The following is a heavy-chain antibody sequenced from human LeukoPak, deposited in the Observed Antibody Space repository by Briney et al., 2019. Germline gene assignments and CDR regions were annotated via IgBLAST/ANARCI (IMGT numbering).Heavy chain of an antibody. CDR2: IYYSGST. Sequence: SETLSLTCTVSGCSISSHFWSWIRQPPGKGLEWIGYIYYSGSTNYNPSLKSRVTISVDTSKNQFSLKLSSVTAADTAVYYCARANYDILTGSHDAFDIWGQGTMVTVSS. D-gene: IGHD3-9*01. J-gene: IGHJ3*02. CDR3: ARANYDILTGSHDAFDI. V-gene: IGHV4-59*11. CDR1: GCSISSHF.